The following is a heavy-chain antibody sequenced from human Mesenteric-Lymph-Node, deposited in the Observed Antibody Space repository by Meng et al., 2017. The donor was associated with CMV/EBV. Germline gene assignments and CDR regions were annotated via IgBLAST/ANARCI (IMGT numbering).Heavy chain of an antibody. V-gene: IGHV3-23*01. CDR1: GFTFSSYA. Sequence: GESLKISCAASGFTFSSYAMSWVRQAPGKGLEWVSAISGSGGSTYYADSVKGRFTISRDNSKNTLYLQMNSLRAEDTAIYYCTKGYYDSRARNFGMDVWGQGTTVTVSS. J-gene: IGHJ6*02. D-gene: IGHD3-22*01. CDR3: TKGYYDSRARNFGMDV. CDR2: ISGSGGST.